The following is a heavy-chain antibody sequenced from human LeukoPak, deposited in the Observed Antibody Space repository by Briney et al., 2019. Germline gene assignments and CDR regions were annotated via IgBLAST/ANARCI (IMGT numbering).Heavy chain of an antibody. V-gene: IGHV1-69*13. Sequence: ASVKVSCKASGGTFGSYSITWVRQTLGQGLEWMGGIIPMFDKTNYAQKFLGRLTITADESTTTAYMELNSLGSQDTGIYYCAREAAYSGSSSQASFYFDYWGQGTLVTVSS. CDR3: AREAAYSGSSSQASFYFDY. D-gene: IGHD6-6*01. CDR1: GGTFGSYS. CDR2: IIPMFDKT. J-gene: IGHJ4*02.